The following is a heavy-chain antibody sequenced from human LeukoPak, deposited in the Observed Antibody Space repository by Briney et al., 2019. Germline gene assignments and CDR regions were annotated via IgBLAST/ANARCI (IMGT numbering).Heavy chain of an antibody. V-gene: IGHV3-74*01. D-gene: IGHD5-24*01. Sequence: GSLRLSCAASGFTLRSYWMHWVRQAPRKGVVWVSRINSDGSSTSYADSVKGRFTISRDNAKNTLYLQMNSLRAEDTAVYYCATSVEMATADYWGQGTLVTVSS. CDR1: GFTLRSYW. J-gene: IGHJ4*02. CDR2: INSDGSST. CDR3: ATSVEMATADY.